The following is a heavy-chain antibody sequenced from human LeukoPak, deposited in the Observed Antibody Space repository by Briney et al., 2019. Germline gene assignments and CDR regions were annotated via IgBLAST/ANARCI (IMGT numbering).Heavy chain of an antibody. V-gene: IGHV4-59*01. CDR3: SRDGEKFDAFDI. CDR1: GGSISSYY. D-gene: IGHD5-24*01. J-gene: IGHJ3*02. Sequence: SETLSLTCTVSGGSISSYYWNWIRQPPGKGLEWIGYIYYRGSTNYNPSRKSRVTISVDTSNNQLFLMLSSVTAADTTGYYCSRDGEKFDAFDIWGQGTMVTVS. CDR2: IYYRGST.